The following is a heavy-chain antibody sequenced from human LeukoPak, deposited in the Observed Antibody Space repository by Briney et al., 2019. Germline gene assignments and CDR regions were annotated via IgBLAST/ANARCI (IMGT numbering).Heavy chain of an antibody. CDR3: AKAANTVTTPNWFDP. J-gene: IGHJ5*02. V-gene: IGHV3-30-3*01. Sequence: GGSLRLSCAASGFTFSSYAMHWVRQAPGKGLEWVAVISYDGSNKYYADSVKGRFTISRDNSKNTLYLQMNSLRAEDTAVYYCAKAANTVTTPNWFDPWGQGTLVTVSS. D-gene: IGHD4-17*01. CDR2: ISYDGSNK. CDR1: GFTFSSYA.